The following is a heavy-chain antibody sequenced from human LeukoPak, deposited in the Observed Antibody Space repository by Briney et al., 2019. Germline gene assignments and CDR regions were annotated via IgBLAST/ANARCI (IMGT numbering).Heavy chain of an antibody. CDR3: ARVSFYDSSGYYPPDY. Sequence: PGGSLRLSCVVSGFTVSSNYMHWVRQAPGKGLEWVAVIWYDGSNKYYADSVKGRFTVSRDNSKNTLYLQMNSLRAEDTAVYYCARVSFYDSSGYYPPDYWGQGTLVTVSS. CDR2: IWYDGSNK. J-gene: IGHJ4*02. CDR1: GFTVSSNY. V-gene: IGHV3-33*08. D-gene: IGHD3-22*01.